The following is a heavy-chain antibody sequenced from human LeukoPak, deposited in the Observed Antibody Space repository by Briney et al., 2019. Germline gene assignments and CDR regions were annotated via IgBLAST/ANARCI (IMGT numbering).Heavy chain of an antibody. Sequence: ASVKVYCKASGYTFTSLCISGARQEPGQGLECIPFISSYNGNTNYAQKLQGRVTMTTDTSTSTAYMELRSLRSDDTAVYYCARVYSRDDYGDYEWFLRWYFDLWGRGTLVTVSS. CDR1: GYTFTSLC. J-gene: IGHJ2*01. CDR2: ISSYNGNT. V-gene: IGHV1-18*01. CDR3: ARVYSRDDYGDYEWFLRWYFDL. D-gene: IGHD4-17*01.